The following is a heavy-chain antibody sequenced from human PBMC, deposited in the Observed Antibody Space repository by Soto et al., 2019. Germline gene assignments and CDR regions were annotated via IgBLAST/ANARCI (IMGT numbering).Heavy chain of an antibody. J-gene: IGHJ4*02. Sequence: QVQLVQSGAEVKKPRSSVKDSCKASGGSFGNSAINWVRQTPGQGLEWLGGFIPVYRTLNYAQKFQGRVTITADESSGTVYMTLSSLASDYTAVYYCATGVVWIGYFTVDFWGQGTPVTVSS. CDR2: FIPVYRTL. V-gene: IGHV1-69*01. CDR3: ATGVVWIGYFTVDF. CDR1: GGSFGNSA. D-gene: IGHD3-3*01.